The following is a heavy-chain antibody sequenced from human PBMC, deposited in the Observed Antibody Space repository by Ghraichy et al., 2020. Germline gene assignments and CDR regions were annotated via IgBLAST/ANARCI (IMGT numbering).Heavy chain of an antibody. D-gene: IGHD6-19*01. CDR2: IYYSGST. J-gene: IGHJ6*03. CDR1: GGSISSSSYY. CDR3: ARLQWLRRVGYYYYYMDV. Sequence: SETLSLTCTVSGGSISSSSYYWGWIRQPPGKGLEWIGSIYYSGSTYYNPSLKSRVTISVDTSKNQFSLKLSSVTAADTAVYYCARLQWLRRVGYYYYYMDVWGKGTTVTVSS. V-gene: IGHV4-39*01.